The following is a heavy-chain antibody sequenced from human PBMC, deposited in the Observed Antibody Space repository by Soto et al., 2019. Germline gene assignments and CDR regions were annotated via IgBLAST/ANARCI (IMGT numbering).Heavy chain of an antibody. CDR2: IDYSGST. J-gene: IGHJ4*02. CDR1: DDSISSYY. CDR3: ARGGPTVTTLVDY. V-gene: IGHV4-59*01. D-gene: IGHD4-17*01. Sequence: SETLSLTCTVSDDSISSYYWSWIRQPPGKGLEWIGYIDYSGSTNYNPSLKSRVTMSVDTSKNQFSLQLSSVTAADTAVYYCARGGPTVTTLVDYWGQGTLVTVSS.